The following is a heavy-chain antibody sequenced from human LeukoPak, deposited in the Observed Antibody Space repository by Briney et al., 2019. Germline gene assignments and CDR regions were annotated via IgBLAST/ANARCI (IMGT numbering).Heavy chain of an antibody. CDR2: ISANNGNT. V-gene: IGHV1-18*01. J-gene: IGHJ5*02. Sequence: ASVKVSCKASGYSFGIFGISWVRQAPGQGLEWMGWISANNGNTKYAQNLQGRVTMTTDTSTSTAHMELRSLRSDDTAVYYCARVGVVVPAAWFDPWGQGTLVTVSS. CDR1: GYSFGIFG. D-gene: IGHD2-2*01. CDR3: ARVGVVVPAAWFDP.